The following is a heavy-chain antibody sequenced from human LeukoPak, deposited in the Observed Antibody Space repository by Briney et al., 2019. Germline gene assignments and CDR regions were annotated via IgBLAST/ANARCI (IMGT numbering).Heavy chain of an antibody. CDR1: GYNFTSYY. J-gene: IGHJ4*02. CDR2: INPSGGST. D-gene: IGHD3-9*01. V-gene: IGHV1-46*01. Sequence: ASVKVSCKASGYNFTSYYMHWVRQAPGQGLERMGIINPSGGSTSYAQKFQGRVTMTRDTSTSTVYMELSSLRSEDTAVYYCARCGEPSYDILTGYSRFDYWGQGTLVTVSS. CDR3: ARCGEPSYDILTGYSRFDY.